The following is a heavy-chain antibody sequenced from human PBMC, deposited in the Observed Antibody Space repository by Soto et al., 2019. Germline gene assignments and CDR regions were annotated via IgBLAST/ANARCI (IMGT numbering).Heavy chain of an antibody. CDR2: MNPNSGNT. D-gene: IGHD6-6*01. CDR3: ERINRSSSAGHYGMEV. CDR1: KYTFTSYD. Sequence: QVQLVQSGAEVKKPGASVKVSCKASKYTFTSYDIHWVRQATGHGLEWMGWMNPNSGNTGYAQKFQGRVTMTRNTPINTAYMELSSLLSEDTAGYYCERINRSSSAGHYGMEVWGQGTTVTVSS. V-gene: IGHV1-8*01. J-gene: IGHJ6*01.